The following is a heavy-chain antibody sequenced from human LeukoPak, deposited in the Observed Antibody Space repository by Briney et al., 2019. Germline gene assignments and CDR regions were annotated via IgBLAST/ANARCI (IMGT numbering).Heavy chain of an antibody. CDR1: GFTFSTYA. J-gene: IGHJ4*02. CDR3: AEEVGNTYPTFDY. D-gene: IGHD1-26*01. CDR2: ISYDGSNK. Sequence: GGSLRLSCAASGFTFSTYAIHWVRQAPGKGLEWVALISYDGSNKYYADSVKGRFTISRDNSKNTLYLQMNSLRVEDTAVYYCAEEVGNTYPTFDYWGQGTLVTVSS. V-gene: IGHV3-30*18.